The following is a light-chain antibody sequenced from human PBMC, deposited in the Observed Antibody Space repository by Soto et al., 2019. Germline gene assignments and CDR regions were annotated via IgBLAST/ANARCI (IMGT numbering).Light chain of an antibody. CDR2: GAS. CDR3: QQYGSSPRT. Sequence: NVFAQSSSPLSFSPGERGTLSFSASQSVSSSHLAWYQQKPGQAPRLLISGASSRATGIPDRFTGSGSGTDFTLTISRLEPEDFAVYYCQQYGSSPRTFGQGTKVDIK. J-gene: IGKJ1*01. V-gene: IGKV3-20*01. CDR1: QSVSSSH.